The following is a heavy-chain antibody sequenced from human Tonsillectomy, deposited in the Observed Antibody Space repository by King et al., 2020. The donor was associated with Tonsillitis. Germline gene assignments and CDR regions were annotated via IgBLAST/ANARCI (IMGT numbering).Heavy chain of an antibody. V-gene: IGHV1-69*01. CDR3: ARGRDNWFDP. CDR1: GGTFSSYA. Sequence: VQLVQSGAEVKKPGSSVKVSCKASGGTFSSYAISWVRQAPGQGLEWVGGINPVFGTAIYAQKFQGRVTITADESTSTGYMELSSLKSEDTAVYYCARGRDNWFDPWGQGTLVTVSS. D-gene: IGHD3-10*01. J-gene: IGHJ5*02. CDR2: INPVFGTA.